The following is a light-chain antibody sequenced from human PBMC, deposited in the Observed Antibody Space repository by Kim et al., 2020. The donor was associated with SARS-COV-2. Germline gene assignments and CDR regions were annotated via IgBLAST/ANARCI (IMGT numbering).Light chain of an antibody. Sequence: ALGQTVRITRQGDSLGRSYASWYQQKPGQAPVLVMYGKNNRPSGVPDRFSGSSSGNTTSLTITGAQAEDEADYYCNSRDSSGNSYVFGTGTKVTVL. J-gene: IGLJ1*01. CDR3: NSRDSSGNSYV. CDR2: GKN. CDR1: SLGRSY. V-gene: IGLV3-19*01.